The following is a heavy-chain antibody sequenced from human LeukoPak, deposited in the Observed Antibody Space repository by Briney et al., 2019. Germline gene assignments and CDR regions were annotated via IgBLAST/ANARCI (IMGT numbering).Heavy chain of an antibody. CDR3: AKDCSGGSCYYFDY. CDR2: ISYDGSNK. CDR1: GFTFGDHA. J-gene: IGHJ4*02. Sequence: GGSLRLSCTSSGFTFGDHAMSWVRQAPGKGLEWVAVISYDGSNKYYADSVKGRFTISRDNSKNTLYLQMNSLRAEDTAVYYCAKDCSGGSCYYFDYWGQGTLVTVSS. D-gene: IGHD2-15*01. V-gene: IGHV3-30*01.